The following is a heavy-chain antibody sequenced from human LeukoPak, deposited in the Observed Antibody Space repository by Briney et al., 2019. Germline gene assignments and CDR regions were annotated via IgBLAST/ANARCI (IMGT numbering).Heavy chain of an antibody. V-gene: IGHV3-48*01. CDR2: ISSSSSTI. CDR1: GFTFSSYS. D-gene: IGHD2-21*01. Sequence: GGSLRLSCAASGFTFSSYSMNWVRQAPGKGLEWVSYISSSSSTIYYADSVEGRFTISRDNAKNSLYLQMNSLRAEDTAVYYCARVKAIRLGNWFDPWGQGTLVTVSS. J-gene: IGHJ5*02. CDR3: ARVKAIRLGNWFDP.